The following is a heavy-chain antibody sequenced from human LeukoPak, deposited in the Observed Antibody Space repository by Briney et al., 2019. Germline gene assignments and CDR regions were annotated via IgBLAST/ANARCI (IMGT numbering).Heavy chain of an antibody. D-gene: IGHD3-16*01. CDR3: ARGQSSLGSPYYFDY. J-gene: IGHJ4*02. CDR2: IIPMYGRG. V-gene: IGHV1-69*01. Sequence: SVKVSCKASGGTFTNYAISWVRQAPGQGLEWMGGIIPMYGRGNYARKFQGRVTITADESTSTVYMELRSLTSEDTAVYYCARGQSSLGSPYYFDYWGQGTLVTASS. CDR1: GGTFTNYA.